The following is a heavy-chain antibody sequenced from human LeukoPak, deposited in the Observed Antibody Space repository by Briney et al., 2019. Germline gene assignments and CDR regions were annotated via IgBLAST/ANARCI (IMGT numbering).Heavy chain of an antibody. CDR2: ISSSGSTI. CDR3: ARDKTRWFGELLQGAFDY. J-gene: IGHJ4*02. Sequence: GGSLRLSCAASGFTFSSYEVNWVRQAPGKGLEWVSYISSSGSTIYYADSVKGRFTISRDNAKNSLYLQMNSLRAEDTAVYYCARDKTRWFGELLQGAFDYWGQGTLVTVSS. D-gene: IGHD3-10*01. V-gene: IGHV3-48*03. CDR1: GFTFSSYE.